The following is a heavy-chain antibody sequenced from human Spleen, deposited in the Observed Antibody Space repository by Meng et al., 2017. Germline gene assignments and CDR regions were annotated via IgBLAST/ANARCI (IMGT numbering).Heavy chain of an antibody. Sequence: GESLKISCAASGFTFSSYAVSWVRQAPGKGLEWVSAISGSGGSTYYADSVKGRFTISRDNSKNTLYLQMNSLRAEDTAVYYCAKEVSGERRVYYFDYWGQGTLVTVSS. CDR1: GFTFSSYA. V-gene: IGHV3-23*01. D-gene: IGHD3-10*01. CDR3: AKEVSGERRVYYFDY. CDR2: ISGSGGST. J-gene: IGHJ4*02.